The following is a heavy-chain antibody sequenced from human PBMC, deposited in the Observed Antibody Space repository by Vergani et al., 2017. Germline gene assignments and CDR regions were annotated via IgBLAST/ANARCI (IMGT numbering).Heavy chain of an antibody. J-gene: IGHJ6*02. Sequence: QVQLQQWGAGLLKPSETLSLTCAVYGGSFSGYYWSWIRQPPGKGLEWIGEINHRGSTNYTPSLKIRVTISVDTSKNQFSLKLSSVTAADTAVYYCARGRITAMDRTYYYYYGMDVWGQGTTVTVSS. CDR3: ARGRITAMDRTYYYYYGMDV. CDR2: INHRGST. D-gene: IGHD5-18*01. V-gene: IGHV4-34*01. CDR1: GGSFSGYY.